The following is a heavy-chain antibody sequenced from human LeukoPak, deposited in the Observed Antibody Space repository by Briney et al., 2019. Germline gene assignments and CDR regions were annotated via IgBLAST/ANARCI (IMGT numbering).Heavy chain of an antibody. J-gene: IGHJ6*03. CDR1: GFTFCSFG. CDR3: ARDNRHFVVVSGMTDHYMDV. CDR2: VKYDGISE. Sequence: GGSLRLSCVASGFTFCSFGMHGVRQAPGKGLDWVAFVKYDGISEFYTDSVKGRFRISRDDSQSTVYLQMNSLKPEDTAVYYCARDNRHFVVVSGMTDHYMDVWGKGTTVTVSS. D-gene: IGHD2-21*01. V-gene: IGHV3-30*02.